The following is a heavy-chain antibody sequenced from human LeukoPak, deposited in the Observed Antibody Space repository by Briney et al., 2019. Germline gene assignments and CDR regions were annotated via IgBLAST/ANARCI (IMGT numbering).Heavy chain of an antibody. J-gene: IGHJ4*02. Sequence: GGSLRLSCEGSAFIFSGHWMNWVRQSPGKGLEWVASIKEDGSERQYVDSVKGRFSISRDNTKGSLFLQLNSLRAEDTAVYYCTKSKEVVTAIFDYWGQGTLVTVSS. CDR1: AFIFSGHW. CDR3: TKSKEVVTAIFDY. CDR2: IKEDGSER. D-gene: IGHD2-21*02. V-gene: IGHV3-7*03.